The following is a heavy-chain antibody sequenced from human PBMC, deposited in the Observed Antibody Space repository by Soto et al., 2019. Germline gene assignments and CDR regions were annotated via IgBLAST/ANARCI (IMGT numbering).Heavy chain of an antibody. D-gene: IGHD3-3*01. CDR1: GGSISSYF. CDR3: ARDVDFWSGSYAFDI. CDR2: LYTSGST. V-gene: IGHV4-4*07. Sequence: QVQLQESGPGLAKPSETLSLTCTVSGGSISSYFWSWIRQPAGKGLEWMRRLYTSGSTNYTPSLMSRVTMSVDTSTNQFSLRLSSVTAADTAVYYCARDVDFWSGSYAFDIWGQGTMVTVSS. J-gene: IGHJ3*02.